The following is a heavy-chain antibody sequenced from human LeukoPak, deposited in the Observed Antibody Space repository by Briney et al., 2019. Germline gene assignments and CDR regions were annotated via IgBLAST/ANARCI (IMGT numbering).Heavy chain of an antibody. V-gene: IGHV4-39*01. D-gene: IGHD5-18*01. CDR2: IYSSGNT. CDR1: GASISSGRNY. Sequence: SETLSLTCTVSGASISSGRNYWGWIRQSPGKGLERIASIYSSGNTQYNPSLQSRVSVSVDTSKNQVSVRLSSLTAADTGVYYCARHLSGTAMAHYFDHWGQGTVVTVSS. CDR3: ARHLSGTAMAHYFDH. J-gene: IGHJ4*02.